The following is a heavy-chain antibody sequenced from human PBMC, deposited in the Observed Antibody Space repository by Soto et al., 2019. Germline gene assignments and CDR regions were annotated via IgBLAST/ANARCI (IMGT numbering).Heavy chain of an antibody. CDR1: GFTFSGSA. CDR3: TLGRYYYYYMDV. J-gene: IGHJ6*03. Sequence: EVQLVESGGGLVQPGGSLKLSCAASGFTFSGSAMHWVRQASGKGVEWVGRIRSKANSYATAYAASVKGRFTISRDDSKNTAYLQMNSLKTEDTAVYYCTLGRYYYYYMDVWGKGTTVTVSS. V-gene: IGHV3-73*01. D-gene: IGHD1-26*01. CDR2: IRSKANSYAT.